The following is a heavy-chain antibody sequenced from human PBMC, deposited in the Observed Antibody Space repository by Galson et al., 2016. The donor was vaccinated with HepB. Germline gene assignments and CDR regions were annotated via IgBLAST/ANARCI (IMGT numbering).Heavy chain of an antibody. D-gene: IGHD1-1*01. CDR1: GFAFSSYT. CDR3: ARDHWPAFNFDL. Sequence: SLRLSCAASGFAFSSYTMDWIRQTPGKGLEWVALISADGTTEYYAGSVQGRLTISRDNPKNTLYLQMDSLRPADTAVYYCARDHWPAFNFDLWGRGTLVTVSS. V-gene: IGHV3-30*04. J-gene: IGHJ4*02. CDR2: ISADGTTE.